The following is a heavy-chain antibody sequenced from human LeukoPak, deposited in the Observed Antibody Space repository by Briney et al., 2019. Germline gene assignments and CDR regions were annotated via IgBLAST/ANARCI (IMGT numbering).Heavy chain of an antibody. Sequence: PGGSLRLSCQASGFTFYMYAMSWVRQAPGKRLEWVASMCGTAGCTFYPDSVKGRFTISRDNSKNVLYLRMNSLTAEDTAIYYCAKDRPNFHENSGHYYRRDGDSWGQGTLVTVSS. CDR2: MCGTAGCT. V-gene: IGHV3-23*01. D-gene: IGHD3-22*01. J-gene: IGHJ5*01. CDR3: AKDRPNFHENSGHYYRRDGDS. CDR1: GFTFYMYA.